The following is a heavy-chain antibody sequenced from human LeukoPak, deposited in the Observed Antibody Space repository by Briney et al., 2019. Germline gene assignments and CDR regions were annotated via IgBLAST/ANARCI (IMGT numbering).Heavy chain of an antibody. J-gene: IGHJ5*02. CDR2: INPNSGGT. D-gene: IGHD4-17*01. Sequence: EASVKVSCKASGYTFTGYYMHWVRQAPGQGLEWMGWINPNSGGTNYAQKFQGSVTMTRDTSISTAYMELSRLRSDDTAVYYCATMTKVTTGMRNWFDPWGQGTLVTVSS. CDR3: ATMTKVTTGMRNWFDP. CDR1: GYTFTGYY. V-gene: IGHV1-2*02.